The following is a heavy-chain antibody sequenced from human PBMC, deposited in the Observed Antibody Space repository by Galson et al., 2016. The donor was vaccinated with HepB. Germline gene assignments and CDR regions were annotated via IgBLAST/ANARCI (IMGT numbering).Heavy chain of an antibody. V-gene: IGHV3-23*01. CDR3: AKDMALPADGAEFDY. J-gene: IGHJ4*02. Sequence: SLRLSCAASGFSFSTYAMCWVRQAPGKGLDLVSCISPSGVDTSYADSVKGRFTISRDNSKSTLYLQMNSLRVEDSALYYCAKDMALPADGAEFDYWGQGTRGTVSS. CDR2: ISPSGVDT. D-gene: IGHD2-2*01. CDR1: GFSFSTYA.